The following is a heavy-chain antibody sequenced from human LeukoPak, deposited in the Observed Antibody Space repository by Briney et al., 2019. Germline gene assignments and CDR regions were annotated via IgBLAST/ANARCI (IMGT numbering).Heavy chain of an antibody. J-gene: IGHJ5*02. CDR3: ARDYYMGIVDQ. Sequence: GGSLRLSCAASGFTFSSYGMHWVRQAPGKGLVWVSVISKDGSTSIYADSVRGRLTISRDNAKNTLYLQMNSLRVEDTSVYYCARDYYMGIVDQWGQGTRVTVSS. D-gene: IGHD3-22*01. CDR1: GFTFSSYG. CDR2: ISKDGSTS. V-gene: IGHV3-74*01.